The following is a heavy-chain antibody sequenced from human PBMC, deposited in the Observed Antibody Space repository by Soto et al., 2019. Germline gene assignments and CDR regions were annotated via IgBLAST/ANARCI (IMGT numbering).Heavy chain of an antibody. CDR1: GFTFSSYA. CDR3: ARSLDFWSGYHFRWFDP. CDR2: FSGSGDNT. V-gene: IGHV3-23*01. J-gene: IGHJ5*02. Sequence: GGSLRLSCAASGFTFSSYAMSWVRQAPGKGLEWVSGFSGSGDNTHYADSVKGRFTISRDNSKNILYLQMNSLRAEDTAIYYCARSLDFWSGYHFRWFDPWGQGTLVTVSS. D-gene: IGHD3-3*01.